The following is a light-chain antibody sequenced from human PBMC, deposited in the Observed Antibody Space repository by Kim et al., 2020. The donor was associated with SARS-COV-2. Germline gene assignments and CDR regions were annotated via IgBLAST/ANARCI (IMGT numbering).Light chain of an antibody. CDR1: SLRNFY. Sequence: SSELTQDPAVSVALGQTVRITCQGDSLRNFYATWYQQRPGQAPVLVIYGRNNRPSGIPDRFSGSSSGNTASLTISGAQAEDEADFYCQSRDSGGNVVFGGGTQLTVL. V-gene: IGLV3-19*01. CDR3: QSRDSGGNVV. J-gene: IGLJ2*01. CDR2: GRN.